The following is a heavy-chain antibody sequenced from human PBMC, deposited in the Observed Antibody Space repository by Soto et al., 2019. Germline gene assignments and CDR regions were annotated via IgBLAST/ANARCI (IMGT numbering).Heavy chain of an antibody. CDR2: IKQDGSET. D-gene: IGHD4-4*01. CDR1: GFTLSSYW. Sequence: EVQLVESGGGLVQPGGSLRLSCAASGFTLSSYWMSWVRQAPGKGLEWVANIKQDGSETYYVESVKGRFTISRDNAKKSLYLQMNSLRAEDTAVYYCARGSNYHPHDAFDIWGQGTMVTVSS. CDR3: ARGSNYHPHDAFDI. V-gene: IGHV3-7*01. J-gene: IGHJ3*02.